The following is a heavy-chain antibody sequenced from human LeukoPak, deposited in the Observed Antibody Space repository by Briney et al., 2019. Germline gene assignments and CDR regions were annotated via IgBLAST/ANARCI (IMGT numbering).Heavy chain of an antibody. Sequence: GESLKISCKGSGYTFTSYWIGWVRQMPGKGLEWMGIIYPGASDTRYSPSSQGQVTISADKSVNTAYLQWSTLKASDTAMYYCARGYYYDSSGYPDYWGQGTLVTVSS. CDR2: IYPGASDT. D-gene: IGHD3-22*01. J-gene: IGHJ4*02. CDR1: GYTFTSYW. CDR3: ARGYYYDSSGYPDY. V-gene: IGHV5-51*01.